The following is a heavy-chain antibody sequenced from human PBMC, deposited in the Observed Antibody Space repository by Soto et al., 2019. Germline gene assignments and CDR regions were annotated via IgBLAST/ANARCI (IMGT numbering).Heavy chain of an antibody. CDR3: ARAFQNGYCSGGSCYSVRGYFEY. Sequence: QVQLQESGPGLVKPSQTLSLTCTVSGGSISSGGYYWSWIRQHPGKGLEWIWYIYYSGSTYYNPSLKSRVTISVDTSKNQFSLKLSSGTAADTAVYYCARAFQNGYCSGGSCYSVRGYFEYWGPGTLVTVSS. CDR2: IYYSGST. CDR1: GGSISSGGYY. V-gene: IGHV4-31*03. D-gene: IGHD2-15*01. J-gene: IGHJ4*02.